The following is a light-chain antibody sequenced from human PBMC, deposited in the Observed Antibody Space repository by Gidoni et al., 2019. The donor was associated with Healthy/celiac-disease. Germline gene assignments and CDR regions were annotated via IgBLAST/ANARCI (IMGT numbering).Light chain of an antibody. Sequence: DIQITQSPSTLSASVGDRVTITCRASQSISSWLTWYQQKPGKAPKLLIYDASSLESGVPSRCSGSGSGTEFTLTISSLQSDDFATYYCQQYNSYSPTFGQGTKVEIK. J-gene: IGKJ1*01. CDR3: QQYNSYSPT. CDR1: QSISSW. V-gene: IGKV1-5*01. CDR2: DAS.